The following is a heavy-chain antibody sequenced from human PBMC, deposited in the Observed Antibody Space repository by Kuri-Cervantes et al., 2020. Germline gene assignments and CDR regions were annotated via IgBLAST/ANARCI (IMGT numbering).Heavy chain of an antibody. CDR2: IYTSGST. D-gene: IGHD3-3*01. V-gene: IGHV4-4*07. CDR1: GGSISSYY. CDR3: ARDLTYYDFWSGYYSYYYYGMDV. Sequence: GSLRLSCTVSGGSISSYYWSWIRQPAGKGLEWIGRIYTSGSTNCNPSLKSRVTMSVDTSKNQFSLKLSSVTAADTAVYYCARDLTYYDFWSGYYSYYYYGMDVWGQGTTVTVSS. J-gene: IGHJ6*02.